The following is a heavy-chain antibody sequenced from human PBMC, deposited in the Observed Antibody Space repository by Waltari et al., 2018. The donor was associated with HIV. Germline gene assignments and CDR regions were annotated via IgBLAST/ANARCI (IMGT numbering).Heavy chain of an antibody. J-gene: IGHJ6*02. V-gene: IGHV3-53*02. CDR3: GRMMVRGVIMTGVDV. Sequence: ELQLVETGGGLSQPGGSLRLSCVASVLTVSRCPMSWVRQAPGKGPEWVSVIYSVGNRYYTDAVKGRFTNSRDESKNTVNLQLNSLRAEDTAVYYCGRMMVRGVIMTGVDVWGQGTTVIVSS. D-gene: IGHD3-10*01. CDR2: IYSVGNR. CDR1: VLTVSRCP.